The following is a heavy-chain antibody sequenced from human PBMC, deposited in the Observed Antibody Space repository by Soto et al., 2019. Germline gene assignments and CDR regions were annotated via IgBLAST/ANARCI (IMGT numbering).Heavy chain of an antibody. D-gene: IGHD2-21*01. CDR3: AKDSRRYSDLGTDYGLDV. Sequence: QVQLVESGGGVVQPGRSLRLSCAGSGFTFSDYGIFWVRQAPGKGLEWVSLITYDGEYKDHVDSVKGRFTISRDNSNNTVYLQVSSLRVEDTAVYYCAKDSRRYSDLGTDYGLDVWGQGTTV. CDR2: ITYDGEYK. J-gene: IGHJ6*02. V-gene: IGHV3-30*18. CDR1: GFTFSDYG.